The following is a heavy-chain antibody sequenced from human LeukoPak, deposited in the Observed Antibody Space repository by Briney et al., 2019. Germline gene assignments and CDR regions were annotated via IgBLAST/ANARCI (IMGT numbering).Heavy chain of an antibody. J-gene: IGHJ4*02. CDR3: TTPRPGVAAAYDH. V-gene: IGHV3-11*01. D-gene: IGHD6-13*01. CDR1: GFTFSDYY. Sequence: TGGSLRLSCAASGFTFSDYYMSWIRQAPGKGLEWVSYISSSGSTIYYADSVKGRFTISRDNSKNTLYLQMHSLSAEDTATYYCTTPRPGVAAAYDHWGQGTLVTVSS. CDR2: ISSSGSTI.